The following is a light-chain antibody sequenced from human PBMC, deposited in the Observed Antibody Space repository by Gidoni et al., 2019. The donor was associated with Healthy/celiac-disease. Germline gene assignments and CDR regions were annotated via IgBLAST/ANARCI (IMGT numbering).Light chain of an antibody. V-gene: IGLV3-1*01. Sequence: SHELTQPPSVSVSPGQTASITCPGDKFGDKYACWYQQQPGQSPVLVIYQDSKRPSGIPERFSGSNSGNTATLTISGTQAMDEADYYCQAWDSSTVVFGGGTKLTVL. J-gene: IGLJ2*01. CDR3: QAWDSSTVV. CDR2: QDS. CDR1: KFGDKY.